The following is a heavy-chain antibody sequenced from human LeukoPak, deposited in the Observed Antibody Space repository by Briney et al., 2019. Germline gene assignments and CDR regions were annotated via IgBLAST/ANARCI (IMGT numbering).Heavy chain of an antibody. CDR1: GYTFTNYG. V-gene: IGHV1-8*03. Sequence: ASVKVSCKASGYTFTNYGISWVRQAPGQGLEWMGWMNPNSGNTGYAQKFQGRVTITRNTSISTAYMELSSLRAEDTAVYYCARVRGNYYDSSGYSADAFDIWGQGTMVTVSS. CDR2: MNPNSGNT. J-gene: IGHJ3*02. D-gene: IGHD3-22*01. CDR3: ARVRGNYYDSSGYSADAFDI.